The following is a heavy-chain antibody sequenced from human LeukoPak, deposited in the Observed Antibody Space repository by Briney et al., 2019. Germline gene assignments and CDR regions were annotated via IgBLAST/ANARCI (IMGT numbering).Heavy chain of an antibody. CDR2: IWYDGSNK. J-gene: IGHJ4*02. Sequence: GGSLRLSCAASGFTFSSYGMHWVRQAPGKGLEWVAVIWYDGSNKYYADSVKGRFTISRDNSKNTLYLQMNSLRAEDTAVYYCARGRGGYYDLTYYFDYWGQGTLVSVSS. CDR3: ARGRGGYYDLTYYFDY. CDR1: GFTFSSYG. D-gene: IGHD3-22*01. V-gene: IGHV3-33*01.